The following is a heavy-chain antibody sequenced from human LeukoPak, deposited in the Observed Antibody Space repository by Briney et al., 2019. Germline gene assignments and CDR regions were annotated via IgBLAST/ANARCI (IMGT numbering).Heavy chain of an antibody. Sequence: PSETLSLTCTVSGGSISSYYWSWIRQPPGKGLEWIGYIYYSGSTNYNPSLTSRLTISVDTSKNQFSLKLSSVTAADTAVYYCAVSPYYYGSGSYSPFDPWGQGTLVTVSS. D-gene: IGHD3-10*01. CDR3: AVSPYYYGSGSYSPFDP. CDR2: IYYSGST. J-gene: IGHJ5*02. CDR1: GGSISSYY. V-gene: IGHV4-59*01.